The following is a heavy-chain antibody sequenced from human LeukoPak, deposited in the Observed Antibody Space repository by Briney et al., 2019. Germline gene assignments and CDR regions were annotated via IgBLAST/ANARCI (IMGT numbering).Heavy chain of an antibody. CDR3: AREGCSGGSCYHNWFDP. Sequence: GGSLRLSCAASGFTLSSYWMSWVRQAPGKGLEWVANINQDGSEKYYVDSVKGRFTISRDNAKNSLYLQMNSLRAEDTAVYYCAREGCSGGSCYHNWFDPWGQGTLVTVSS. CDR1: GFTLSSYW. D-gene: IGHD2-15*01. J-gene: IGHJ5*02. V-gene: IGHV3-7*01. CDR2: INQDGSEK.